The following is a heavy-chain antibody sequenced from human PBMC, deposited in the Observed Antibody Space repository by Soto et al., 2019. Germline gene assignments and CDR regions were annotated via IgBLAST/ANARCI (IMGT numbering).Heavy chain of an antibody. CDR1: GDSISTFY. J-gene: IGHJ4*02. V-gene: IGHV4-59*01. CDR3: ARGRTVRNYADDSSDYFYFFDY. Sequence: SETLSLTCTVSGDSISTFYWGWMRQSPGKELEWVGYVYYTGSTNYNPSLKSRVTISVDRSKNQFSLKLTSANAADTAVYYCARGRTVRNYADDSSDYFYFFDYWGQGTQVTVSS. D-gene: IGHD3-22*01. CDR2: VYYTGST.